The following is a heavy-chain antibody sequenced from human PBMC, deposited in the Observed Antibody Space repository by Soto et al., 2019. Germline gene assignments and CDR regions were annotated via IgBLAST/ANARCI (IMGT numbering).Heavy chain of an antibody. CDR1: GFTFSSYG. CDR2: ISYDGSNK. D-gene: IGHD5-18*01. V-gene: IGHV3-30*18. J-gene: IGHJ4*02. CDR3: AKEGVDTAMVPSGWFDY. Sequence: QVQLVESGGGVVQPGRSLRLSCAASGFTFSSYGMHWVRQAPGKGLEWVAVISYDGSNKYYADSVKGRFTISRDNSKNTLYLQMNSLRAEDTAVYYCAKEGVDTAMVPSGWFDYWGQGTLVTVSS.